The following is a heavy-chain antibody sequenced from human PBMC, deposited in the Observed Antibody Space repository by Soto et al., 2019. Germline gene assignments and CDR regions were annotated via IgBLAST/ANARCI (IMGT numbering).Heavy chain of an antibody. D-gene: IGHD4-17*01. Sequence: GGSLRLSCAASGFTFSSYRMNWVRQAPGKGLEWVSYISSSSSTIYYADSVKGRFTISRDNAKNSLYLQMNSLRDEDTAVYYCARDLNDYGDPQPMDVWGQGTTVTVSS. J-gene: IGHJ6*02. CDR1: GFTFSSYR. CDR3: ARDLNDYGDPQPMDV. V-gene: IGHV3-48*02. CDR2: ISSSSSTI.